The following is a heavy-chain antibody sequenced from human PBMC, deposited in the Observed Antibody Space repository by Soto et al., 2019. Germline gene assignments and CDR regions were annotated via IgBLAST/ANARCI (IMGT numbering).Heavy chain of an antibody. CDR3: ARDADILTGSDAFDI. CDR2: IWYDGSNK. D-gene: IGHD3-9*01. V-gene: IGHV3-33*01. Sequence: PGGSLRLSCAASGFTFSSYGMHWVRQAPGKGLEWVAVIWYDGSNKYYADSVKGRFTISRDNSKNTLYLQMNSLRAGDTAVYYCARDADILTGSDAFDIWGQGTMVTVSS. J-gene: IGHJ3*02. CDR1: GFTFSSYG.